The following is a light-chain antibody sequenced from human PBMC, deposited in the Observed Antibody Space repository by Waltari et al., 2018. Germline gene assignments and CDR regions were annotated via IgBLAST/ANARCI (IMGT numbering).Light chain of an antibody. CDR3: SSYTSSSTLYVV. V-gene: IGLV2-14*03. Sequence: QSALTQPASVSGSPGQSITISCTGTSSDVGRYNYVSWYQQHPGKAPKLMIYDVSNLPSGVSNRFSGSKSGNTASLTISGLQAEDEADYYCSSYTSSSTLYVVFGGGTKLTVL. J-gene: IGLJ2*01. CDR2: DVS. CDR1: SSDVGRYNY.